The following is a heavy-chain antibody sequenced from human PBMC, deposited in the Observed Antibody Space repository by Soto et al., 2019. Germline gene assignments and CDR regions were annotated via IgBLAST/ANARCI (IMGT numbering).Heavy chain of an antibody. Sequence: EVQLLESGGGLVQPGGSLRLSCVASGFTFSSYAMSWVRQAPGKGLEWVSAISSAGRTYYADSVKGRFTISRDNSKNTLYLQMNSLRAEDTAVHYCAKAESIYASGWYAYWGQGTLVTVSS. CDR1: GFTFSSYA. J-gene: IGHJ4*02. CDR3: AKAESIYASGWYAY. V-gene: IGHV3-23*01. CDR2: ISSAGRT. D-gene: IGHD6-19*01.